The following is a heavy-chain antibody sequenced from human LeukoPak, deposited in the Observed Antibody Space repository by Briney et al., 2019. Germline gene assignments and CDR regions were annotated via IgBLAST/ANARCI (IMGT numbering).Heavy chain of an antibody. Sequence: GGSLRLSCAASGFTFSSYGMHWVRQAPGKGLEWVAFIRYDGSNKYYADSVKGRFTISRDNPKNTLSLQMDSLRAEDTAIYYCAKDWGAATGTPPHDSWGQGTLVTVSS. CDR3: AKDWGAATGTPPHDS. CDR1: GFTFSSYG. D-gene: IGHD6-13*01. V-gene: IGHV3-30*02. J-gene: IGHJ5*01. CDR2: IRYDGSNK.